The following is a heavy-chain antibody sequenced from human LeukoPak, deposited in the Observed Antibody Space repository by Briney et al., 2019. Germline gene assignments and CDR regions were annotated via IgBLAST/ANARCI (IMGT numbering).Heavy chain of an antibody. CDR1: GGTFSSYA. D-gene: IGHD3-16*02. Sequence: ASVKVSCKASGGTFSSYAISWVRQAPGQGLEWMGIINPSGGSTSYAQKFQGRVTMTRDTSTSTVYMELSSLRSEDTAVYYCARAGLGVQLYRWFDPWGQGTLVTVSS. CDR3: ARAGLGVQLYRWFDP. V-gene: IGHV1-46*01. CDR2: INPSGGST. J-gene: IGHJ5*02.